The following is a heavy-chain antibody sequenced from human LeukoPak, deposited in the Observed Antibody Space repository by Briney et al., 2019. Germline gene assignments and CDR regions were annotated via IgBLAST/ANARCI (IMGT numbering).Heavy chain of an antibody. CDR3: ARERWITMVRGLPRQGWFDP. CDR2: IYYSGST. D-gene: IGHD3-10*01. CDR1: GGSISSYY. V-gene: IGHV4-59*01. J-gene: IGHJ5*02. Sequence: SETLSLTCTVSGGSISSYYWSWIRQPPGKGLEWIGYIYYSGSTNYNPSLKSRVTISVDTSKNQFSLKLSSVTAADTAVYYCARERWITMVRGLPRQGWFDPWGQGTLVTVSS.